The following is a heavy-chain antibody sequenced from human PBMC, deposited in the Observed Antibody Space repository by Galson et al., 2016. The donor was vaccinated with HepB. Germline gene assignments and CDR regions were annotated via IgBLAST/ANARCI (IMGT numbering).Heavy chain of an antibody. CDR1: GYTFTTSG. CDR3: ARDVQYRFDS. D-gene: IGHD2/OR15-2a*01. Sequence: SVKVSCKASGYTFTTSGISWVRQAPGQGLEWMGWISTYSGNTKYAQKFQGGLTLTTDSSTTTAYMELRCLRFDETALYYCARDVQYRFDSWGQGTLVTVSS. CDR2: ISTYSGNT. V-gene: IGHV1-18*01. J-gene: IGHJ4*02.